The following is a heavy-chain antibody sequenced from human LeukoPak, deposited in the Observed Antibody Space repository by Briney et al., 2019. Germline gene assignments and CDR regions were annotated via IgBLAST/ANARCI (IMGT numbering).Heavy chain of an antibody. J-gene: IGHJ4*02. D-gene: IGHD1-26*01. Sequence: SETLSLTCTVSGGSISSSSYSWVWIRQPPGKGLEWIGTVYHTGSTYYNPSLKSRVTISVDTSKNHFSLKLSSVTAADTAVYSCARHEEQTLYSWGQGTLVTVSS. CDR1: GGSISSSSYS. V-gene: IGHV4-39*01. CDR3: ARHEEQTLYS. CDR2: VYHTGST.